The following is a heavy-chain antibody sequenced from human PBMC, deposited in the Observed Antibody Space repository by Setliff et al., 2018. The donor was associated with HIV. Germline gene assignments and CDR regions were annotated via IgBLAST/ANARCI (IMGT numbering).Heavy chain of an antibody. CDR2: IKQDGSEK. J-gene: IGHJ4*02. CDR1: GFTLSGYW. CDR3: TTYSSVYYHSDC. V-gene: IGHV3-7*01. D-gene: IGHD3-22*01. Sequence: GGSLRLSCAASGFTLSGYWLSWVRQAPGKGLEWVASIKQDGSEKYYVDSLKGRFAISRDNAKNSLYLQMNSLRAEDTAVYYCTTYSSVYYHSDCWGQGTLVTVSS.